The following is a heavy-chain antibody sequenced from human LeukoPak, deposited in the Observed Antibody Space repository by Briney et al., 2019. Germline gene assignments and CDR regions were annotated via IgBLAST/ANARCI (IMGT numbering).Heavy chain of an antibody. CDR1: GFTFSSYW. D-gene: IGHD3-9*01. Sequence: GGSLRLSCAASGFTFSSYWMHWVRQAPGKGLVWVSRINGDGSTTTYADSVTGRFTISRDNAKNTQYLQMNSLRAEDTAVYYCAKMSSDILTGYYPGGYWGQGTLVTVSS. J-gene: IGHJ4*02. CDR3: AKMSSDILTGYYPGGY. CDR2: INGDGSTT. V-gene: IGHV3-74*01.